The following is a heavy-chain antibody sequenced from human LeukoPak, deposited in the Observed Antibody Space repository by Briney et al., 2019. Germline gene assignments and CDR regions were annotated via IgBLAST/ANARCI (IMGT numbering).Heavy chain of an antibody. CDR1: GFSLSTSGVG. CDR2: IYWDDDK. J-gene: IGHJ4*02. D-gene: IGHD3-22*01. Sequence: KMSGPTLVKPTQTLTLTCTFSGFSLSTSGVGVGWIRQPPGKALEWLALIYWDDDKRYSPSLKSRLTITKDTSKNQVVLTMTNMDPVDTATYYCAHIANYYDSSGYYPPFFDYWGQGTLVTVSS. V-gene: IGHV2-5*02. CDR3: AHIANYYDSSGYYPPFFDY.